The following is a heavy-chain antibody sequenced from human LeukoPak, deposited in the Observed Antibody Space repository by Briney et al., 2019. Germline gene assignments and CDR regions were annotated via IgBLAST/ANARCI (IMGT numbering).Heavy chain of an antibody. D-gene: IGHD5-18*01. CDR3: AGHTVDTAMVPDY. CDR1: GGSFSGYY. CDR2: INHSGRT. J-gene: IGHJ4*02. V-gene: IGHV4-34*01. Sequence: SETLSLTCAVYGGSFSGYYWSWIRQPPGKGLEWIGEINHSGRTNYNPSLKSRVTISVDTSKNQFSLKLSSVTAADTAVYYCAGHTVDTAMVPDYWGQGTLVTVSS.